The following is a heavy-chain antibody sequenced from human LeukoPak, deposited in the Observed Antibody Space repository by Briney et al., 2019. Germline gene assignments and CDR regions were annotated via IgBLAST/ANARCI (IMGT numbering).Heavy chain of an antibody. CDR2: ISNGKT. CDR3: VREAGYCAPVCVKTNWFDP. D-gene: IGHD2-15*01. V-gene: IGHV3-23*01. CDR1: GFPFSSHA. J-gene: IGHJ5*02. Sequence: GGSLRLPCAASGFPFSSHAMSWVRQPPGKGLEWVAAISNGKTYYADSVRGRFAISRDDSTNTVYLHMNSLRDEDTALYHCVREAGYCAPVCVKTNWFDPWGQGTLVTVSS.